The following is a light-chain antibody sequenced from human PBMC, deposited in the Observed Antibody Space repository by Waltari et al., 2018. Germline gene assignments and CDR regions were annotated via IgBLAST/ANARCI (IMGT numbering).Light chain of an antibody. Sequence: QPVLTQPPSASGAPGQRVTISCTGSSSNIASGHDLHWYQQLPGTAPKPLIYGNVVRPSGVPDRFSASKSGTSASLAITGLQAEDEADYYCQSYDDSLSGWVCGGGTKVTVL. CDR2: GNV. CDR1: SSNIASGHD. V-gene: IGLV1-40*01. CDR3: QSYDDSLSGWV. J-gene: IGLJ3*02.